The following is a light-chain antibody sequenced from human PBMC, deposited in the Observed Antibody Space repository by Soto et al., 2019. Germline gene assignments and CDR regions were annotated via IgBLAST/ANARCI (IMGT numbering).Light chain of an antibody. J-gene: IGKJ4*01. Sequence: EFVLTQSPGTLSLSPGERATLSCRSSQTVRNNYLAWYQQKPGQAPRLLIYGASSRATGIPARFSGSGSGTEFTLTISSLQSEDFAVYYCQQYNNWPDTFGGGTKVDIK. V-gene: IGKV3D-15*01. CDR1: QTVRNN. CDR3: QQYNNWPDT. CDR2: GAS.